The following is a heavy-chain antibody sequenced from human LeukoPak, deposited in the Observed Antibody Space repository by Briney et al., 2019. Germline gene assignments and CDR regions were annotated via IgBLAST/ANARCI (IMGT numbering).Heavy chain of an antibody. V-gene: IGHV3-30*18. CDR3: AEDRGGYSLKYYYGMDV. J-gene: IGHJ6*02. D-gene: IGHD5-18*01. CDR1: GFTFSSYG. Sequence: GRSLRLSCAASGFTFSSYGMHWVRQAPGKGLEWVAVISYDGSNKYYADSVKGRFTISRDNSKNTLYLQMNSLRAEDTAVYYCAEDRGGYSLKYYYGMDVWGQGTTVTVSS. CDR2: ISYDGSNK.